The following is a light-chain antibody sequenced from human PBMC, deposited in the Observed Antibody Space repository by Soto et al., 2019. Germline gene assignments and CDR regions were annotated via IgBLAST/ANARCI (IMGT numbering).Light chain of an antibody. CDR1: SSDVGSYNR. J-gene: IGLJ3*02. CDR3: SLYTSSSTSV. Sequence: QSALTQPPSVSGSPGQSVTISCTGTSSDVGSYNRVSWYQQPPGTAPKLMIYEVSNRPSGVPDRFSGSKSGNTASLTISGLQAEDEADYYCSLYTSSSTSVFGGGTKLTVL. CDR2: EVS. V-gene: IGLV2-18*01.